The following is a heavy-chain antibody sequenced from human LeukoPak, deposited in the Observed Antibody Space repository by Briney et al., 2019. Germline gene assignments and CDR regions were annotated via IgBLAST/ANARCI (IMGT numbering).Heavy chain of an antibody. CDR1: GFTSSSYT. CDR2: ISSSYSYI. CDR3: ARDPTSSWETAFDI. V-gene: IGHV3-21*01. J-gene: IGHJ3*02. D-gene: IGHD1-26*01. Sequence: GGSLRLSCAASGFTSSSYTMNWVRQAPGKGLEWVSSISSSYSYIYYADSVKGRFTISRDDAKNSLYLQMNSLRAEDTAVYYCARDPTSSWETAFDIWGQGTTVTVSS.